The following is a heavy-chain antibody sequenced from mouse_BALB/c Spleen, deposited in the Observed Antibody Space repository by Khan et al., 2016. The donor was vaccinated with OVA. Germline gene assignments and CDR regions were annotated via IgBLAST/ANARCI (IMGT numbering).Heavy chain of an antibody. Sequence: VQLQESGAELAKPGASVKMSCKASGYTFTNYWMHWVKQRPGQGLEWIGYINPSTDYAEYNQKFKDKATLTVDKSSSTAYMQLTSLTSEDSAIDYCVNHGSSSAWFTYWGQGTLVTVSA. D-gene: IGHD1-1*01. CDR3: VNHGSSSAWFTY. V-gene: IGHV1-7*01. CDR2: INPSTDYA. CDR1: GYTFTNYW. J-gene: IGHJ3*01.